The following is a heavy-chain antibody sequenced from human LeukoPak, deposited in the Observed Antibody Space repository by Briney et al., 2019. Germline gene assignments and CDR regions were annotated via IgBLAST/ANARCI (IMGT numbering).Heavy chain of an antibody. Sequence: PSETLSLTCTVSGGSISSSSYYWGWIRQPPGKGLEWIGSIYYSGSTYYNPSLKSRVTISVDTSKNQFSLKLSSVTAADTAVYYCAGHAFGVVGAIDYWGQGTLVTVSS. CDR1: GGSISSSSYY. V-gene: IGHV4-39*01. CDR3: AGHAFGVVGAIDY. CDR2: IYYSGST. J-gene: IGHJ4*02. D-gene: IGHD1-26*01.